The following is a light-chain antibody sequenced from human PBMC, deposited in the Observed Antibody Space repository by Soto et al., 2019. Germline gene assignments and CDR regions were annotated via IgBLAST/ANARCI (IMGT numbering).Light chain of an antibody. V-gene: IGKV3-15*01. J-gene: IGKJ1*01. Sequence: RLMTKYPANLSASSGERATLSCRARQSVSSNLAWYQQKPGQAPRLLIYGASTRATGIPARFSGSGSGTEFTLTISSRQSEDYDIYYCQKDNNGPAWKCAQGTKG. CDR1: QSVSSN. CDR2: GAS. CDR3: QKDNNGPAWK.